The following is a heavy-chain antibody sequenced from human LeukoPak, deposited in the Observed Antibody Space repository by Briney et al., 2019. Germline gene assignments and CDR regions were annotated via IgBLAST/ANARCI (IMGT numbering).Heavy chain of an antibody. CDR3: GRDIARPFGLTPWFDP. Sequence: PWASVKVSCKASGYTFTGYYMHWVRQAPGQGLEWMGWINPNSGGTNYAQKFQGRVTMTRDTSISTAYMELSRLRSDDKAVYYCGRDIARPFGLTPWFDPWGQGTLVTVSS. D-gene: IGHD6-6*01. V-gene: IGHV1-2*02. CDR1: GYTFTGYY. CDR2: INPNSGGT. J-gene: IGHJ5*02.